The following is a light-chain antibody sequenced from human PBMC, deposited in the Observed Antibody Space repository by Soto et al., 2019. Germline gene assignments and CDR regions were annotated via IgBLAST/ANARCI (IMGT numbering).Light chain of an antibody. Sequence: DIQMTQSPSTLSASVGDRVTITCRASQSISSWLAWYQKKPGKAPKLLIYKASSLESGVPSRFSGSGSGTEFTLTISSLQPDDFATYYGQQYNSYRAFGQGTKVEIK. CDR3: QQYNSYRA. CDR2: KAS. V-gene: IGKV1-5*03. CDR1: QSISSW. J-gene: IGKJ1*01.